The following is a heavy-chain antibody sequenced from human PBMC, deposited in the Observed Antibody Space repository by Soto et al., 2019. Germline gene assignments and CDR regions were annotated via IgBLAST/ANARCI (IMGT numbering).Heavy chain of an antibody. V-gene: IGHV3-30*18. CDR3: AKDNCISASCYRLYNWFDP. CDR2: ISYGGSNK. J-gene: IGHJ5*02. D-gene: IGHD2-2*01. CDR1: GFTFSSYG. Sequence: QVQLVESGGGVVQPGRSLRLSCAASGFTFSSYGMHWVRQAPGKGLEWVAVISYGGSNKYYADSVKGRLTISRDNSKNTLYLQMNNLRAGDTAVYYCAKDNCISASCYRLYNWFDPWGQGILVTVSS.